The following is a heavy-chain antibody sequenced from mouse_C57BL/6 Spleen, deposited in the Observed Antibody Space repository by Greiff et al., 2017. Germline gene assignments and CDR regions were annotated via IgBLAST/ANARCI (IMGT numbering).Heavy chain of an antibody. J-gene: IGHJ4*01. Sequence: VQLQQPGAELVKPGASVKLSCKASGYTFTSYWMHWVKQRPGQGLEWIGMIHPNSGSTNYNEKFKSKATLTVDKSSSTAYMQLSSLTSEDSAVYYCARGGYYGSRGGYAMDYWGQGTSVTVSS. V-gene: IGHV1-64*01. CDR3: ARGGYYGSRGGYAMDY. D-gene: IGHD1-1*01. CDR1: GYTFTSYW. CDR2: IHPNSGST.